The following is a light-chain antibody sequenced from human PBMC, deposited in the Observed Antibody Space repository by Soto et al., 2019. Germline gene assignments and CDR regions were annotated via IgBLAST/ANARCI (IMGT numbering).Light chain of an antibody. CDR2: DAS. Sequence: EIVLTQSPAILSMSPGERATLSCRASQSVSSYFAWYQHKPVQAPRLLIYDASNRATGVPARFSGSGSGTDFTLTISSLEPEDFAVYYCQQRRYWPVTFGQGTKVEIK. CDR1: QSVSSY. CDR3: QQRRYWPVT. J-gene: IGKJ1*01. V-gene: IGKV3-11*01.